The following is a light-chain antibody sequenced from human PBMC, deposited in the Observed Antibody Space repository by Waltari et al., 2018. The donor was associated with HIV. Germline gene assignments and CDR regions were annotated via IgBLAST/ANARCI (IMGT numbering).Light chain of an antibody. Sequence: DIQLTQSPSFLSASIGYRVTITCRASQGISTYLAWYQQNPGKAPKLLIYAASTLQSGVPSTFSGSGSGTEFTLTISSLQPEDFAIYYCQQLNSYPQTFGQGTKLEI. CDR1: QGISTY. CDR3: QQLNSYPQT. V-gene: IGKV1-9*01. CDR2: AAS. J-gene: IGKJ2*01.